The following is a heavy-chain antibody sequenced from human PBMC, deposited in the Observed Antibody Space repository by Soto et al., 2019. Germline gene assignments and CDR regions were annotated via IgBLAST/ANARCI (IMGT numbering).Heavy chain of an antibody. CDR3: AKDPRPDYNNVYFYFDY. CDR2: ISGSGGST. CDR1: GFTFSSYA. J-gene: IGHJ4*02. Sequence: GGSLRLSCAASGFTFSSYAMSWVRQAPGKGLEWVSAISGSGGSTYYADSVKGRLTISRDNAKNTLYLQMNSLRAEDTAIYYCAKDPRPDYNNVYFYFDYWGQGTLVTVSS. V-gene: IGHV3-23*01. D-gene: IGHD1-20*01.